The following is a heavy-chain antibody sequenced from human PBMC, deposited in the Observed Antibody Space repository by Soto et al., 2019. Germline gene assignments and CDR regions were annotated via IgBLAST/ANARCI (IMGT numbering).Heavy chain of an antibody. CDR3: ANAGYSYGYYFDY. V-gene: IGHV3-23*01. Sequence: GGSLGICCAPSGFTFSFYAMSWVRQAPGKGLEWVSAISGSGGSTYYADSVKGRFTISRDNSKNTLYLQMNSLRAEDTAVYYCANAGYSYGYYFDYWGQGTLVTVSS. CDR2: ISGSGGST. CDR1: GFTFSFYA. J-gene: IGHJ4*02. D-gene: IGHD5-18*01.